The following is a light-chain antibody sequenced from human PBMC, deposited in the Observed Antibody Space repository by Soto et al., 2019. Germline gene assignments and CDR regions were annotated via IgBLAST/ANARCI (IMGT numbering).Light chain of an antibody. CDR3: QQYNSWPAFT. CDR1: KSVSSN. V-gene: IGKV3-15*01. CDR2: GTS. J-gene: IGKJ3*01. Sequence: EIVMTQSPAPLSVSPGERATLSCRASKSVSSNLAWYQQKPGQAPRLLIYGTSSRATGVPARFSGSGSGTEFTLTIISLQSEDFAVYYCQQYNSWPAFTFGPGTKVDIK.